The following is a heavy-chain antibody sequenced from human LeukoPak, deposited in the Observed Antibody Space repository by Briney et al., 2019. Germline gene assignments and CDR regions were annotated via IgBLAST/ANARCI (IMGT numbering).Heavy chain of an antibody. CDR1: GYSFTSYW. CDR3: AKQPTSMVRGIIITDYYFGY. Sequence: GESLKISCKGSGYSFTSYWIGWVRQMPGKGLEWMGIIYPNDSDTRYSPSFQGQVTISADKSISTAYLQWSSLKASDTAMYYCAKQPTSMVRGIIITDYYFGYWGQGTLVTVSS. V-gene: IGHV5-51*01. CDR2: IYPNDSDT. D-gene: IGHD3-10*01. J-gene: IGHJ4*02.